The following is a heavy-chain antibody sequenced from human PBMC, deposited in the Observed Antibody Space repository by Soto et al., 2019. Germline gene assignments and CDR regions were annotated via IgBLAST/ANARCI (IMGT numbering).Heavy chain of an antibody. D-gene: IGHD6-19*01. Sequence: QVQLHESGPGLVKPSETLSLTCAVSGGSVNNNKWWSWVRQPPGKGLEWIGEIHSSGYTNYNPSLKSRANIFVDKPKNQFSVKLTSVTAADTAVYFCAGQWLCGYGAFDPWGQGTLVIVSS. J-gene: IGHJ5*02. V-gene: IGHV4-4*02. CDR3: AGQWLCGYGAFDP. CDR1: GGSVNNNKW. CDR2: IHSSGYT.